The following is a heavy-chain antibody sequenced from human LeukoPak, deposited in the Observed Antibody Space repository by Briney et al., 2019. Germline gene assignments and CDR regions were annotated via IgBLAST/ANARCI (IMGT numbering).Heavy chain of an antibody. CDR1: GFTFSSYA. J-gene: IGHJ2*01. Sequence: GGSLRLSCAASGFTFSSYAMSWVRQAPGKGQEWVSAISGSGGSTYYADSVKGRFTISRDNSKNTLYLQMNSLRAEDTAVYYCAKDVQSSSWYAGDWYFDLWGRGTLVTVSS. D-gene: IGHD6-13*01. V-gene: IGHV3-23*01. CDR2: ISGSGGST. CDR3: AKDVQSSSWYAGDWYFDL.